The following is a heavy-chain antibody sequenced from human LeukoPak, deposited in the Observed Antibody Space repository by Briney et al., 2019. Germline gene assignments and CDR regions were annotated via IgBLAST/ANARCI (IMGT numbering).Heavy chain of an antibody. Sequence: ASVKVSSKASGYTFTSYGISWVRQAPGQGLEWMGWISAYKGNTNYGQKLQGRVTMTTDTSTSTAYMELRSLRSDDTAVYYCARDKWEVLGGDYWGEGTGDTVSS. V-gene: IGHV1-18*01. CDR3: ARDKWEVLGGDY. D-gene: IGHD1-26*01. CDR2: ISAYKGNT. CDR1: GYTFTSYG. J-gene: IGHJ4*02.